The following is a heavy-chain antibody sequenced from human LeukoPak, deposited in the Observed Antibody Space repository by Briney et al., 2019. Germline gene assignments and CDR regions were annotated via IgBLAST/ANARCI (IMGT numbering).Heavy chain of an antibody. CDR1: GFTFSSYA. Sequence: GSLRLSCAASGFTFSSYAMHWVRQAPGKGLEWVAVISYDGSKKYYADSVKGRFTISRDNSKNTLYLQMNSLRAEDTAVYYCARGLQLWLFCFDYWGQGTLVTVSS. CDR3: ARGLQLWLFCFDY. D-gene: IGHD5-18*01. V-gene: IGHV3-30*01. CDR2: ISYDGSKK. J-gene: IGHJ4*02.